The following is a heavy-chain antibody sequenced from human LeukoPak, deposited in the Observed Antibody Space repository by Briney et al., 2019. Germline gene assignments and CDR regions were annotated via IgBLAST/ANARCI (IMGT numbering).Heavy chain of an antibody. CDR1: GGTFSSYA. Sequence: SVKASCKASGGTFSSYAISWVRQAPGQGLEWMGRIIPIFGTANYAQKFQGRVTITTDESTSTAYMELSSLRSEDTAVYYCARDSSGWYNWFDPWGQGTLVTVSS. J-gene: IGHJ5*02. V-gene: IGHV1-69*05. CDR2: IIPIFGTA. D-gene: IGHD6-19*01. CDR3: ARDSSGWYNWFDP.